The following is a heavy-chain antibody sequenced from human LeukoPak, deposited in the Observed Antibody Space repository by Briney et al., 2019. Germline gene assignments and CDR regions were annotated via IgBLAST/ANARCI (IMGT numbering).Heavy chain of an antibody. CDR2: IYPGDSDT. J-gene: IGHJ4*02. D-gene: IGHD3-16*01. CDR1: GCSFTSYW. V-gene: IGHV5-51*01. Sequence: GGSLEISLKGSGCSFTSYWIGWGRQVPGKGLEWMGIIYPGDSDTRYSPSFEGEVTISGDKSNSTAYLQWSSLKASDTAMYYCARLLPGGGKYYFDYWGQGTLVTVSS. CDR3: ARLLPGGGKYYFDY.